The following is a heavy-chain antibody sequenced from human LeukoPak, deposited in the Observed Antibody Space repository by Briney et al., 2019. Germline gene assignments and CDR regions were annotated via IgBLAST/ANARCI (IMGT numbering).Heavy chain of an antibody. CDR1: GFTFSSYW. V-gene: IGHV3-74*01. D-gene: IGHD6-6*01. CDR2: INTDGSST. CDR3: ARSGGSSSLGY. J-gene: IGHJ4*02. Sequence: GGSLKLSCAASGFTFSSYWMHWVRQAPGKGLVWVSHINTDGSSTTYADSVKGRLTISRDNAKNTLYLQMNSLRAEDTAVYYCARSGGSSSLGYWGQGTLVTVSS.